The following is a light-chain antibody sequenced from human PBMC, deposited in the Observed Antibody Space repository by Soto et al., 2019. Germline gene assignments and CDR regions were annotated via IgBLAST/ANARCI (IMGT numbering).Light chain of an antibody. J-gene: IGLJ1*01. CDR3: SAWYDSMSGYV. CDR1: SSNIGSNY. Sequence: QSVLTQPPSASGTPGQRVTISCSGSSSNIGSNYVYWYQQLPGTAPKLLIYRNNQRPSGVPDRFSCCKSGTSASLAISGLLSEDEADYYCSAWYDSMSGYVFGTGTKVTVL. V-gene: IGLV1-47*01. CDR2: RNN.